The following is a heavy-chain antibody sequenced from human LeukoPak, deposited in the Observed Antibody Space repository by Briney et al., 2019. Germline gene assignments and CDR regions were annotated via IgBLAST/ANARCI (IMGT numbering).Heavy chain of an antibody. CDR3: ARWGSELPDDAFDI. J-gene: IGHJ3*02. D-gene: IGHD6-25*01. Sequence: GRSLRLSCAASGFTFSRYAMHWVRQAPGKGLEWVANIRQDGSEKHYLDSVKGRITISRDNAKSSLYLQMNSLRAEDTAVYYCARWGSELPDDAFDIWGQGTMVTVSS. V-gene: IGHV3-7*01. CDR2: IRQDGSEK. CDR1: GFTFSRYA.